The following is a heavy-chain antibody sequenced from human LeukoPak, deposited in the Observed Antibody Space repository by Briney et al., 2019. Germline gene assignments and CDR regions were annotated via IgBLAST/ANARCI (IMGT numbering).Heavy chain of an antibody. V-gene: IGHV3-48*03. CDR3: ARMFEF. J-gene: IGHJ4*02. CDR2: ISSSGSTT. Sequence: GSLRLSCVVSGFTFSNYEMNWVRQAPGEGLEWVSYISSSGSTTYYADSVKGRFTISRDNAKNSLFLQMNSLRAEDTAVYFCARMFEFWGQGTLVTVSS. CDR1: GFTFSNYE.